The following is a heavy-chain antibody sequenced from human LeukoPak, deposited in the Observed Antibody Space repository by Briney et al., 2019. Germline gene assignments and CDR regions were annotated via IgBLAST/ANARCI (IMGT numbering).Heavy chain of an antibody. V-gene: IGHV4-39*07. Sequence: PSETLSLTCTVSGGSISSSSYYWGWLRQPPGTGLEWIGSIYYSGSTYYNPSLKSRVTISVDTSKNQFSLKLSSVTAADTAVYYCARVVYYDFWSGYYMRYYYYYYMDVWGKGTTVTVSS. CDR1: GGSISSSSYY. D-gene: IGHD3-3*01. CDR3: ARVVYYDFWSGYYMRYYYYYYMDV. CDR2: IYYSGST. J-gene: IGHJ6*03.